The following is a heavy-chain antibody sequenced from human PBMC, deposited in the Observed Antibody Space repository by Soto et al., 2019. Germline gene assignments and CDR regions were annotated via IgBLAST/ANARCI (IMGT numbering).Heavy chain of an antibody. J-gene: IGHJ6*02. CDR1: GYTFTSYG. CDR2: ISAYNGNT. CDR3: ARDYGDGSGMAYYYYYGMDV. Sequence: ASVKVSCKASGYTFTSYGISCVRQAPGQVLEWMGWISAYNGNTNYAQKLQGRVTMTTDTSTSTAYMELRSLRSDDTAVYYCARDYGDGSGMAYYYYYGMDVWGQGTTVTVSS. D-gene: IGHD3-10*01. V-gene: IGHV1-18*04.